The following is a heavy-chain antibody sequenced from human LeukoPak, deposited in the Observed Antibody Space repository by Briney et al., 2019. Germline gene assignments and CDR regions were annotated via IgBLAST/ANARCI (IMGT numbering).Heavy chain of an antibody. CDR1: GGSISSYY. V-gene: IGHV4-59*01. Sequence: SETLSLTCTVSGGSISSYYWSWIRQPPGKGLEWIGYIYYSGSTNYNPSLKSRVTISVDTSKNQFSLKLSSVTAADTAVYYCARRGYSYGYDYWGQGTLVTVSS. CDR2: IYYSGST. D-gene: IGHD5-18*01. CDR3: ARRGYSYGYDY. J-gene: IGHJ4*02.